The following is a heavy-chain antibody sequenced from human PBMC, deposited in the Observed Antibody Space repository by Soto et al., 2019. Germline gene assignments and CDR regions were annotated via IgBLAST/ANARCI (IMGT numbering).Heavy chain of an antibody. Sequence: ASVKVSCKASGYTFTTYYMHRVRQAPGQVLEWMGIINPSGGSTSYAQKFQGRVTMTRDTSTSTVYMELSSLISDDTAAYYCARTTVSSAMDVWGQGTTVTSP. CDR3: ARTTVSSAMDV. J-gene: IGHJ6*02. CDR1: GYTFTTYY. V-gene: IGHV1-46*01. CDR2: INPSGGST. D-gene: IGHD4-17*01.